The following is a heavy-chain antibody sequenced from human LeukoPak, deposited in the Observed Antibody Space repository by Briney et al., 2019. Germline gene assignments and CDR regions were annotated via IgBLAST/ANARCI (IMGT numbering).Heavy chain of an antibody. CDR2: IYHSGST. CDR1: GYSISSGYY. J-gene: IGHJ4*02. D-gene: IGHD5-24*01. V-gene: IGHV4-38-2*02. CDR3: ARVEMAYSIDY. Sequence: SETLSLTCTVSGYSISSGYYWGWIRQPPGKGLEWIGSIYHSGSTYYNPSLKSRVTISVDTSKNQFSLKLSSVTAADTAVYYCARVEMAYSIDYWGQGTLVTVSS.